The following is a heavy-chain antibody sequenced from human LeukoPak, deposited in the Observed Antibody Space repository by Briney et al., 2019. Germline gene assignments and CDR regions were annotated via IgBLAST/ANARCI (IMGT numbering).Heavy chain of an antibody. CDR3: ARGTPGYYYV. CDR2: INTNSGAT. J-gene: IGHJ4*02. CDR1: GYTFTDYY. Sequence: ASLKVSCKASGYTFTDYYMHWVRQAPGQGLEWMGWINTNSGATKYVQKFQGRVTMTRDTSISTAYMELSSLRSGDTAVYYCARGTPGYYYVWGQGTLVTVSS. D-gene: IGHD3-10*02. V-gene: IGHV1-2*02.